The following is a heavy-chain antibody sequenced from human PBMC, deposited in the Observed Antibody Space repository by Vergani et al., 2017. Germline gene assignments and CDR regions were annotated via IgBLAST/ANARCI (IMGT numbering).Heavy chain of an antibody. D-gene: IGHD5-12*01. Sequence: QVQLVESAGGVVQPGGSLRLSCVASGFTFSNFGMHWIRQAPGKGLEWLAYIGKDGINTRYRDAVKGGFTFSRDNSKDILYLQMDSLSSEDTELYYFATSVRGSTDGLPDSWGPGTRVIVSS. V-gene: IGHV3-30*02. CDR1: GFTFSNFG. CDR2: IGKDGINT. J-gene: IGHJ4*02. CDR3: ATSVRGSTDGLPDS.